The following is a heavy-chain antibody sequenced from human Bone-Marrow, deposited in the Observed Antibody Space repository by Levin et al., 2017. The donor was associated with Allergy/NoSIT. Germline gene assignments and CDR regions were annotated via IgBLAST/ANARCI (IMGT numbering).Heavy chain of an antibody. CDR1: GGSISSYY. Sequence: SQTLSLTCTVSGGSISSYYWSWIRQPPGKGLEWIGYIYYSGSTNYNPSLKSRVTISVDTSKNQFSLKLSSVTAADTAVYYCARGGPNWFDPWGQGTLVTVSS. CDR2: IYYSGST. CDR3: ARGGPNWFDP. D-gene: IGHD1-26*01. J-gene: IGHJ5*02. V-gene: IGHV4-59*01.